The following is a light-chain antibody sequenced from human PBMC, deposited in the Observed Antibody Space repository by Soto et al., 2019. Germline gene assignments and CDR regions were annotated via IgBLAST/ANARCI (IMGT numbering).Light chain of an antibody. CDR1: SSDVGLYNY. CDR2: DVS. CDR3: NSYTSSGTYV. J-gene: IGLJ1*01. V-gene: IGLV2-14*03. Sequence: QSALTQPASVSGSPGQSITISCTGTSSDVGLYNYVSWYRHLPDKAPELIIYDVSNRPSGVSNRFPGSKSANTASLTISGLQAEDEADYYCNSYTSSGTYVFGTGTKLTVL.